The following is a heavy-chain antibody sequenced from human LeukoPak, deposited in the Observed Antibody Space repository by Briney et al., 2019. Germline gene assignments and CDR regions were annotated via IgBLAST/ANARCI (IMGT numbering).Heavy chain of an antibody. CDR1: GFTFSSYS. CDR2: ISSSSSNI. CDR3: ARGLSSGWYYYYYYMDV. V-gene: IGHV3-21*01. Sequence: GGSLRLSCAASGFTFSSYSMNWVRQAPGKGLEWVSYISSSSSNIYYADSVKGRFTISRDNAKNSLYLQMNSLRAEDTAVYYCARGLSSGWYYYYYYMDVWGKGTTVTVSS. D-gene: IGHD6-19*01. J-gene: IGHJ6*03.